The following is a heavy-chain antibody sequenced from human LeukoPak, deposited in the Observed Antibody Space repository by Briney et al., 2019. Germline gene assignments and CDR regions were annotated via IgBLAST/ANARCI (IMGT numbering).Heavy chain of an antibody. CDR2: ISYDGSNK. J-gene: IGHJ4*02. CDR3: ARVAAIVGLKNPLDY. D-gene: IGHD3-22*01. CDR1: GFTFSSYA. Sequence: GGSLRLSCAASGFTFSSYAMHWVRQAPGKGLEWVAVISYDGSNKYYADSVKGRFTISRDNSKNTLYLQMNSLRAEDTAVYYCARVAAIVGLKNPLDYWGQGTLVTVSS. V-gene: IGHV3-30-3*01.